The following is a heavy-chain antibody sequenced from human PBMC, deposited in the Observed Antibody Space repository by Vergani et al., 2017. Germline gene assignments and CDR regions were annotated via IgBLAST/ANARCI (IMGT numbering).Heavy chain of an antibody. V-gene: IGHV3-7*01. CDR3: AKHFRGWGIDY. Sequence: EVQLVESGGGLVQPGGSLRLSCVSSGFTFSSYWMSWVRQAPGKGPEWVANIEQDGFEKYYLGSVKGRFTISRDFSKNTLYLQMNSLRTDDTATYYCAKHFRGWGIDYWGQGTQVIVSS. J-gene: IGHJ4*02. D-gene: IGHD3-16*01. CDR2: IEQDGFEK. CDR1: GFTFSSYW.